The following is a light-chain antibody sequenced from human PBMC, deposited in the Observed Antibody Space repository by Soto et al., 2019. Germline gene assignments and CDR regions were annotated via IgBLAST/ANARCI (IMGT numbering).Light chain of an antibody. CDR1: QNVDRY. V-gene: IGKV1-39*01. CDR2: SAS. J-gene: IGKJ1*01. Sequence: DIQMTQSPSSLSASVGDSVTITCRTSQNVDRYLSWYQQIPGRAPKVLIYSASTLVSGVPSRFRGSASGTEFTLSISSLQREDFATYFCQQSSNIPWTFGQGTKVEMK. CDR3: QQSSNIPWT.